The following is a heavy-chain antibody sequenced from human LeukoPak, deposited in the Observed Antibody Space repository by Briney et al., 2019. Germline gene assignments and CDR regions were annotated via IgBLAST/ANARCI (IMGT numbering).Heavy chain of an antibody. J-gene: IGHJ4*02. V-gene: IGHV5-51*01. D-gene: IGHD5-12*01. CDR3: ARLLVATPQTSAGFDY. CDR1: GYSFTSYW. CDR2: IYPGDPDT. Sequence: GESLKIPCKGSGYSFTSYWIGWVRQMPGKGLEWMGVIYPGDPDTRYSPSFQGQVTISADKSISTAYLQWSSLKASDTAMYYCARLLVATPQTSAGFDYWGQGTLVTVSS.